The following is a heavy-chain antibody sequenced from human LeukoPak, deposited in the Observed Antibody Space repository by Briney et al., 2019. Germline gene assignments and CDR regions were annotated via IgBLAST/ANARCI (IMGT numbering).Heavy chain of an antibody. J-gene: IGHJ3*02. CDR3: ARPQHGDLYAFDI. CDR2: INGDGSST. V-gene: IGHV3-74*01. Sequence: GGSLRLSCAASGSTFSSFWMHWVRQAPGKGLVWVSRINGDGSSTTYADSVEGRFTISRDNAKNTVYLQMNSLRAEDTAVYYCARPQHGDLYAFDIWGQGTMVTVSS. CDR1: GSTFSSFW. D-gene: IGHD4-17*01.